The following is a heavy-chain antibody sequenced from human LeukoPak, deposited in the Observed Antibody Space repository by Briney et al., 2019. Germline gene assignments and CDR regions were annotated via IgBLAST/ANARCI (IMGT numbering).Heavy chain of an antibody. D-gene: IGHD5-12*01. CDR1: GFSLSTSRVG. CDR3: AHRRYNEIQYSP. J-gene: IGHJ3*01. V-gene: IGHV2-5*02. Sequence: SGPTLVRPTQTLTLTCTFSGFSLSTSRVGVGWLRQPPGKALEWLALIYWDDDKRYSSSLKSRLTITKDTSKNQVVLTMTNMDPVDTATYYCAHRRYNEIQYSPWGQGTMVTVSA. CDR2: IYWDDDK.